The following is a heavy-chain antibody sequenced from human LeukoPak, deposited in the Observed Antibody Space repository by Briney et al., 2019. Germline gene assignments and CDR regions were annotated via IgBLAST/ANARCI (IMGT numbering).Heavy chain of an antibody. Sequence: GGSLRLSCAASGFNFSSYAMSWVRQAPGKGLEWVSAISGSGGSTYYAGSVKGRFTISRDNSKNTLYLQMNSLRAEDTAVYYCAKAGSSCYLSYFDYWGQGTLVTVSS. V-gene: IGHV3-23*01. J-gene: IGHJ4*02. CDR3: AKAGSSCYLSYFDY. CDR1: GFNFSSYA. CDR2: ISGSGGST. D-gene: IGHD3-22*01.